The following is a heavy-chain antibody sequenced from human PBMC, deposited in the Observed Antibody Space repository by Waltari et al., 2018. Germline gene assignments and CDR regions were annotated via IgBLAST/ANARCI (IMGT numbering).Heavy chain of an antibody. V-gene: IGHV1-69*06. Sequence: QVQLVQSGTEVKIPGASVNVSCKASGDTFSRYAISWVRQAPGQGLEWMGTSVPSFGTANYARKFQGRVTLTADKSTSTACMELNSLTFEDTAVYYCARLFSEEMATSGEDYWGQGTLVTVSS. CDR3: ARLFSEEMATSGEDY. D-gene: IGHD5-12*01. J-gene: IGHJ4*02. CDR1: GDTFSRYA. CDR2: SVPSFGTA.